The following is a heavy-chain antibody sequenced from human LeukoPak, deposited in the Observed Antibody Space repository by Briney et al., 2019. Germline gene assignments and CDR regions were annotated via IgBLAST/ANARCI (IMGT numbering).Heavy chain of an antibody. Sequence: GGSLRLSCAASGFTFSSYSMNWVRQAPGNGLEWVSSISSSSSYIYYADSVKGRFTISRDNAKNSLYLQMNSLRAEDTAVYYCARPPPNQLYYMDVWGKGTTVTVSS. CDR1: GFTFSSYS. V-gene: IGHV3-21*01. CDR2: ISSSSSYI. J-gene: IGHJ6*03. CDR3: ARPPPNQLYYMDV. D-gene: IGHD2-2*01.